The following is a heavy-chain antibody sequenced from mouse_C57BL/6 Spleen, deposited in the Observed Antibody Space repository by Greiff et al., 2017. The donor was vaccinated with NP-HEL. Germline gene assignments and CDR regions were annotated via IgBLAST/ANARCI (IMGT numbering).Heavy chain of an antibody. CDR1: GFTFSDYY. V-gene: IGHV5-16*01. D-gene: IGHD1-1*01. CDR3: ARDRAYYYGSSYWYFDV. CDR2: INYDGSST. J-gene: IGHJ1*03. Sequence: EVQLVESEGGLVQPGRSMKLSCTASGFTFSDYYMAWVRQVPEKGLEWVANINYDGSSTYYLDSLKSRFIISRDNAKNILYLQMSSLKSEDTATYYCARDRAYYYGSSYWYFDVWGTGTTVTVSS.